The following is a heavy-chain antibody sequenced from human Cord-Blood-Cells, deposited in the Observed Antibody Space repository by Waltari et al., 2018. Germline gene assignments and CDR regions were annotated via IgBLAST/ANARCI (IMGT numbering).Heavy chain of an antibody. V-gene: IGHV3-30-3*01. CDR3: ARHSTRGYSGYDFDY. D-gene: IGHD5-12*01. CDR2: ISYDGSNK. CDR1: GFTFSSYA. Sequence: QVQLVESGGGVVQPGRSLRLSCAASGFTFSSYAMHWVRQAPGKGLEGVAVISYDGSNKYYADSVKGRFTISRDNSKNTLYLQMNSLRAEDTAVYYCARHSTRGYSGYDFDYWGQGTLVTVSS. J-gene: IGHJ4*02.